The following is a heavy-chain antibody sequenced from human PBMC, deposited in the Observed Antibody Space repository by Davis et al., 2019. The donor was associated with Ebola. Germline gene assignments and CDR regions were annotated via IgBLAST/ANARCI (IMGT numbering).Heavy chain of an antibody. V-gene: IGHV4-39*01. D-gene: IGHD3-10*01. J-gene: IGHJ6*02. CDR3: GTRGLDA. Sequence: PSETLSLTCTVPGGSISSSSYYWGWIRQPPGKGLEWIGSIYYSGSTYYNPSLKRRVTISVDTSKNQFSLKLSSVTAADTAVYYCGTRGLDAWGQGTTVTVSS. CDR2: IYYSGST. CDR1: GGSISSSSYY.